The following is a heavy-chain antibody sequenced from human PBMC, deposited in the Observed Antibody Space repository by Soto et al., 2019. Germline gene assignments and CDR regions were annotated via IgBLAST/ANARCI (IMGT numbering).Heavy chain of an antibody. Sequence: XGSLRLSCAASGSTFSSYGMHWVRQAPGKGLEWVALISYDGSNKYYADSVKGRFIISRDKSKNTLYLQMNSLRAEDTAVYYCAKDQSRYTSTWYEGWGQGSLVTVSS. V-gene: IGHV3-30*18. CDR2: ISYDGSNK. CDR1: GSTFSSYG. J-gene: IGHJ4*02. CDR3: AKDQSRYTSTWYEG. D-gene: IGHD6-13*01.